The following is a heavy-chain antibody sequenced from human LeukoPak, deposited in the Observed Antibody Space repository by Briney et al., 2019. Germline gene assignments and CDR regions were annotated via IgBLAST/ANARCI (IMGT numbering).Heavy chain of an antibody. D-gene: IGHD3-16*01. CDR3: ARGGDLRDY. CDR1: GFTVSSNY. Sequence: PGGSLRLSCAASGFTVSSNYMSWVRQAPGKGLEWVANVNKDGSDKYYVDSVKGRFTISRDNAKNSLYLQMNSLRAEDTAVYYCARGGDLRDYWGQGTLVTVSS. V-gene: IGHV3-7*02. CDR2: VNKDGSDK. J-gene: IGHJ4*02.